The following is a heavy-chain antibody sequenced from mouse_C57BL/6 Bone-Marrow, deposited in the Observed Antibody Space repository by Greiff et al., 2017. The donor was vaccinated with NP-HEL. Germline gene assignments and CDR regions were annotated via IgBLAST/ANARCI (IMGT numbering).Heavy chain of an antibody. J-gene: IGHJ2*01. D-gene: IGHD1-1*01. CDR3: ARRDTGDY. CDR1: GFTFSSYT. Sequence: EVQRVESGGGLVKPGGSLKLSCAASGFTFSSYTMSWVRQTPEKRLEWVATISGGGGNTYYPDSVKGRFTISRDNANNTLYLQMSSLRSEDTALYYCARRDTGDYWGQGTTLTVSS. CDR2: ISGGGGNT. V-gene: IGHV5-9*01.